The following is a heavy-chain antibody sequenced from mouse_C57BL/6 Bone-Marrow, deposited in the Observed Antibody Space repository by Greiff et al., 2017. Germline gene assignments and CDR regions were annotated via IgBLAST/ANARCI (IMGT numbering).Heavy chain of an antibody. D-gene: IGHD2-4*01. V-gene: IGHV10-1*01. CDR2: IRSKSNNYAT. Sequence: EVKLVESGGGLVQPKGSLKLSCAASGFSFNTYAMNWVRQAPGKGLEWVARIRSKSNNYATYYADSVKDRFTISRDDSESMLYLQMNNLKTEDTAMYYCVRQETGDYDGYAMDYWGQGTSVTVSS. CDR3: VRQETGDYDGYAMDY. CDR1: GFSFNTYA. J-gene: IGHJ4*01.